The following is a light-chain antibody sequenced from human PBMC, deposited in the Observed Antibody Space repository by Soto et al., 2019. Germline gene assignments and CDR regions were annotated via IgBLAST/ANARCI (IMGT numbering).Light chain of an antibody. Sequence: DIVLTQSPATLSLSPGERATLSCRASQSVSGFLAWYQQKPGQSPRLLIYDASSRATGVPDRFSGSGSGTDFTLSISRQEPEDFAVYYCQQYGSSPITFGQGTRLEIK. J-gene: IGKJ5*01. CDR1: QSVSGF. CDR2: DAS. CDR3: QQYGSSPIT. V-gene: IGKV3-20*01.